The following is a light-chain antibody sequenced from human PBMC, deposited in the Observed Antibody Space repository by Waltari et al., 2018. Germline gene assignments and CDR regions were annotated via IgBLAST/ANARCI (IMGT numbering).Light chain of an antibody. J-gene: IGLJ2*01. V-gene: IGLV1-47*01. Sequence: QSVLTQPPSASGTPGQRVIISCSGSSSNIGSNYVYWYQQLPGTAPKLLIYRNDQRPSGVPDRFSRYKSGTSASLAISGLRSEDEADYYCATWDDSMSGVVFGGGTKVTVL. CDR3: ATWDDSMSGVV. CDR1: SSNIGSNY. CDR2: RND.